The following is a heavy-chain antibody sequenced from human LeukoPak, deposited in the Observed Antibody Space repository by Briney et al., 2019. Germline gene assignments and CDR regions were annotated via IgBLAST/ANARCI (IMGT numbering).Heavy chain of an antibody. D-gene: IGHD2-2*01. CDR2: INHSGNT. CDR3: AREPAEGYCSNTSCRNWFDP. Sequence: SETLSLTCAVYGGSFSGYYWSWIRQPPGKGLEWIGEINHSGNTNYNPSLKSRVTISVDTSKNQFSLKLSSVTAADTAVYYCAREPAEGYCSNTSCRNWFDPWGQGTLVTVSS. V-gene: IGHV4-34*01. J-gene: IGHJ5*02. CDR1: GGSFSGYY.